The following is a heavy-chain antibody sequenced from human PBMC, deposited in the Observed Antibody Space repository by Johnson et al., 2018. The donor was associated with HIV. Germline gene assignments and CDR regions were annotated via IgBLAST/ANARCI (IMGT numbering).Heavy chain of an antibody. CDR2: IYSGGST. CDR1: GFTFSSNY. V-gene: IGHV3-66*01. D-gene: IGHD1-26*01. Sequence: VQLVESGGGLVQPGGSLRLSCAASGFTFSSNYMSWVRQAPGKGLEWVSVIYSGGSTFYADSVKGRFTISRDNSKNTLYLQMNSLRAEDTAVYYCAKSVGGYAFDIWGQGTMVTVSS. CDR3: AKSVGGYAFDI. J-gene: IGHJ3*02.